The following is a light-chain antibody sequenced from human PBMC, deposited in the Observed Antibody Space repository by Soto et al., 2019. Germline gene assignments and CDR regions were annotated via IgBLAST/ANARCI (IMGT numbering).Light chain of an antibody. V-gene: IGKV3-15*01. CDR1: QSISNN. J-gene: IGKJ2*01. CDR2: GAS. Sequence: EIVMTQSPATLSVSPGERATLSCRASQSISNNLAWYHQRPGQAPRLLIYGASTRATGIPARFSGSGSGTEFTLTISSLEPEDFAVYYCQQRSNWPVYTFGQGTKLEIK. CDR3: QQRSNWPVYT.